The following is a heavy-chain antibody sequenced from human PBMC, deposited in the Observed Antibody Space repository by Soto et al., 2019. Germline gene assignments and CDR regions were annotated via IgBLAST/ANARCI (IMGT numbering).Heavy chain of an antibody. CDR1: GFTVSSNY. D-gene: IGHD2-15*01. Sequence: GGSLRLSCAASGFTVSSNYMSWVRQAPGKGLEWVSVMYSGGTTYYADSVKGRFTISKDNSKNTLYLQMNGLIAEDTAVYYCARVLGCSGGNCYQGRYRNFDYWGQGTLVTVSS. CDR3: ARVLGCSGGNCYQGRYRNFDY. J-gene: IGHJ4*02. CDR2: MYSGGTT. V-gene: IGHV3-53*01.